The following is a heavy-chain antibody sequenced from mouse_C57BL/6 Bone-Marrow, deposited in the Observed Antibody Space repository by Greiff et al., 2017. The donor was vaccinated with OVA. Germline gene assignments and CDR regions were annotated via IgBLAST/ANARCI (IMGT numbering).Heavy chain of an antibody. CDR2: IYPRSGNT. CDR1: GYTFTSYG. Sequence: VQLQQSGAELARPGASVKLSCKASGYTFTSYGISWVKQRTGKGLEWIGEIYPRSGNTYYNEKFKGQATLTADTSSSTAYMELRSLTSEDSAVYFCAIHKDLIYYDYSWFAYWGQGTLVTVSA. V-gene: IGHV1-81*01. J-gene: IGHJ3*01. D-gene: IGHD2-4*01. CDR3: AIHKDLIYYDYSWFAY.